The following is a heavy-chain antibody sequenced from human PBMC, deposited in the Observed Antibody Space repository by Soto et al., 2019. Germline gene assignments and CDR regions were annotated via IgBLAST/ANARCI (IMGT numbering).Heavy chain of an antibody. CDR1: GGSISSSNW. CDR2: IYHSGST. CDR3: GGVLVPAALGYYYGMDV. J-gene: IGHJ6*02. D-gene: IGHD2-2*01. Sequence: QVQLQESGPGLVKPSGTLSLTCAVSGGSISSSNWWSWVRQPPGKGLEWIGEIYHSGSTNYNPSLKTRVTISVDKSKTQFSLKLSSVTAAATAVYYCGGVLVPAALGYYYGMDVWGQGTTVTVSS. V-gene: IGHV4-4*02.